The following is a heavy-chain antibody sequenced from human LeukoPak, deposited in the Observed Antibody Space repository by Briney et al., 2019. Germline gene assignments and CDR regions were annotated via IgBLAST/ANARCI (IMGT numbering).Heavy chain of an antibody. J-gene: IGHJ4*02. CDR3: ARGEGGYYDFWSGVYYFDY. V-gene: IGHV1-69*13. CDR1: GGTFSSYA. D-gene: IGHD3-3*01. Sequence: TVKVSCKASGGTFSSYAISWVRQAPGQGLEWMGGIIPIFGTANYAQKFQGRVTITADESTSTAYMELSSLRSEDTAVYYCARGEGGYYDFWSGVYYFDYWGQGTLVTVSS. CDR2: IIPIFGTA.